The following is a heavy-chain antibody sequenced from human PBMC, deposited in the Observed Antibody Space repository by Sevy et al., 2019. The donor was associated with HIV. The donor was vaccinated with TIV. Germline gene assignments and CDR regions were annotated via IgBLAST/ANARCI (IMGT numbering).Heavy chain of an antibody. Sequence: GGSLRLSCAASGFTFDDYAMHWVRQAPGKGLEWVSGISWNSGSIGYADSVKGRFTISRDNAENSLYLQMNSLRAEDTALYYCAKDRMGGKRLGDTSTHGIDYWGQGTLVTVSS. CDR1: GFTFDDYA. CDR3: AKDRMGGKRLGDTSTHGIDY. D-gene: IGHD1-26*01. CDR2: ISWNSGSI. J-gene: IGHJ4*02. V-gene: IGHV3-9*01.